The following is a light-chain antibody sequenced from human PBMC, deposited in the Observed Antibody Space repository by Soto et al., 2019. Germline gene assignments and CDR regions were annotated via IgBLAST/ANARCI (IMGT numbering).Light chain of an antibody. CDR2: DAS. V-gene: IGKV3-20*01. J-gene: IGKJ5*01. CDR3: QQYVTSRIT. CDR1: QTLTSSY. Sequence: ENVLTQSPGTLSLSPGERATLSCRASQTLTSSYLAWYQQKPGQAPRLLIYDASNRATGIPDRFSGGGSGTDFTLTINRVESEDFAVYYCQQYVTSRITFGQGTRLEIK.